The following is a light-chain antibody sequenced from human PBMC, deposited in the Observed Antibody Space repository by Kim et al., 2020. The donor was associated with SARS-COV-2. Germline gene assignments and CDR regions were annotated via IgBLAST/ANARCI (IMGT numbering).Light chain of an antibody. J-gene: IGKJ1*01. Sequence: DVQMTQSPSSLSASVGDRVTITCQASQDISSYLNWYQQKPGKAPKLLIYDASNLETGVPSRFSGSGSGTDFILTISSLQPSDIATYYCQQHDNLPWTFGQGTKVDIK. CDR2: DAS. V-gene: IGKV1-33*01. CDR3: QQHDNLPWT. CDR1: QDISSY.